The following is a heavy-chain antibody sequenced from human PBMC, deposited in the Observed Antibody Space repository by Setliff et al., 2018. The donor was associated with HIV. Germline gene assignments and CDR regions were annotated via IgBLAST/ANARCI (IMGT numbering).Heavy chain of an antibody. D-gene: IGHD3-22*01. J-gene: IGHJ3*02. V-gene: IGHV4-59*08. CDR2: IYYSGST. CDR3: ARHSITLVVGVPERDDAFDI. CDR1: GGSIRGYC. Sequence: TSETLSLTCTVSGGSIRGYCWSWLRQPPGKGLEWIGYIYYSGSTNYNPSLKSRVTISVDTSKNQFSLKLSSVTAADTAVYYCARHSITLVVGVPERDDAFDIWGQGTMVTVSS.